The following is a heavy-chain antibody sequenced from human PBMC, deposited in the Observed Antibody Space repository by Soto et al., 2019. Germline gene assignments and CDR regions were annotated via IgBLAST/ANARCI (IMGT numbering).Heavy chain of an antibody. CDR2: ISYDGSNK. CDR1: GFTFSSYG. CDR3: AKWGDAFAI. D-gene: IGHD3-16*01. J-gene: IGHJ3*02. V-gene: IGHV3-30*18. Sequence: QVQLVESGGGVVQPGRSLRLSCAASGFTFSSYGMHWFRQAPGKGLEWVAVISYDGSNKYYADSVKGRFTISRDNSKNTLYLQMNSLRAEDTAVYYCAKWGDAFAIWGHGTMVTVSS.